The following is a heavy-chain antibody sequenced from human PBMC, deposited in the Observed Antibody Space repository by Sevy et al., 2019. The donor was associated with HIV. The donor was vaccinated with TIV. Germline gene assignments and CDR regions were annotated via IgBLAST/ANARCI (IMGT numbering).Heavy chain of an antibody. V-gene: IGHV3-49*03. CDR3: TRDGAIYGDYKQYY. CDR2: IRSKTYGGTT. Sequence: GGSLRLSCTASGFTFGDYAMSWFRQAPGKGLEWVGFIRSKTYGGTTEYAASVKGRFTISRDDSISIAYLQMNSLETEDTAVYYCTRDGAIYGDYKQYYWGQGTLVTVSS. CDR1: GFTFGDYA. J-gene: IGHJ4*02. D-gene: IGHD4-17*01.